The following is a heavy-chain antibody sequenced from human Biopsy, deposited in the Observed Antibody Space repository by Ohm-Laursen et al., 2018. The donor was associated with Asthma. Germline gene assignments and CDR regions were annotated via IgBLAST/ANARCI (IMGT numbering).Heavy chain of an antibody. CDR1: GDSIDSGDYS. CDR2: IYRNGDT. CDR3: ARGWNCGGDCYSLDY. V-gene: IGHV4-30-2*06. J-gene: IGHJ4*02. Sequence: TLSLTYGVSGDSIDSGDYSWTWIRQSPGVGLEWIGYIYRNGDTYYNPTLKNRVTISIDRSKNQFSRRLRSVTAADTAVYYCARGWNCGGDCYSLDYWGQGALVTVSS. D-gene: IGHD2-21*02.